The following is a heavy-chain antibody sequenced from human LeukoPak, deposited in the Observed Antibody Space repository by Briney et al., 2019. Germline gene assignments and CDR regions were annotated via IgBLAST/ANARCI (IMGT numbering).Heavy chain of an antibody. CDR2: IYHSGST. CDR3: ARGIAAATFDY. D-gene: IGHD6-13*01. Sequence: SETLSLTCTVSGYSISSGYYWGWIRQPPGKGLEWIGSIYHSGSTFDNPSLKSRVTMSVDTSKNQFSLKLSSVTAADTAVYYCARGIAAATFDYWGQGTLVTVSS. CDR1: GYSISSGYY. J-gene: IGHJ4*02. V-gene: IGHV4-38-2*02.